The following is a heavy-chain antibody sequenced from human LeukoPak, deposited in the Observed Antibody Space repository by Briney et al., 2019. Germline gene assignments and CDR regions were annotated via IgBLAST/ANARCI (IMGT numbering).Heavy chain of an antibody. D-gene: IGHD4-17*01. CDR1: GFTFSSYA. Sequence: GGSLRLPCAASGFTFSSYAMSWVRQAPGKGLEWVSAISGSGGSTYYADSVKGRFTISRDNSKNTLYLQMNSLRAEDTAVYYCAKGRSTVTILCDFDYWGQGTLVTVSS. V-gene: IGHV3-23*01. CDR2: ISGSGGST. CDR3: AKGRSTVTILCDFDY. J-gene: IGHJ4*02.